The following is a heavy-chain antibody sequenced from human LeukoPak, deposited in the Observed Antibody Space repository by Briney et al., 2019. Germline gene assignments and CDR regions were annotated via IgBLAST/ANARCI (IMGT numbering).Heavy chain of an antibody. CDR2: IYTSGST. V-gene: IGHV4-4*07. J-gene: IGHJ4*02. Sequence: SETLSLTCTVSGGSISSYYWSWIRQPAGKGLEWIGRIYTSGSTNYNPSLKSRVTISMDTSRNQFSLKVTSVTAAETALSFCARGGPWELSHRDYFDYWGQGTLVTVSS. CDR1: GGSISSYY. CDR3: ARGGPWELSHRDYFDY. D-gene: IGHD1-26*01.